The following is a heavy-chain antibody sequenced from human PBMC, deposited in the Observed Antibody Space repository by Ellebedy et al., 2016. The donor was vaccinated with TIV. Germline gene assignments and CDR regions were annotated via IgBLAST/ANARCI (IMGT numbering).Heavy chain of an antibody. D-gene: IGHD1-1*01. Sequence: GESLKISXAASGFTFGSFAMTWVRQAPGKGLEWVAGITGSGSSADYADSVKGRFTISRDNPKNTLYLQMNSLRAEDTAVYYCAKCRATTWYDRFDPWGQGTLVTVSS. CDR1: GFTFGSFA. CDR3: AKCRATTWYDRFDP. V-gene: IGHV3-23*01. CDR2: ITGSGSSA. J-gene: IGHJ5*02.